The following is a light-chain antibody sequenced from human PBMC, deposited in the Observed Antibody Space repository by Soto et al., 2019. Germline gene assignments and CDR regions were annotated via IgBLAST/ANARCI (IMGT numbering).Light chain of an antibody. CDR3: QAGGDWPIYT. CDR2: DAS. J-gene: IGKJ2*01. Sequence: EIVLTQSPATLSLSPGDTATLSCRASQRVRSYLSWYQQKPGQAPRLLIYDASYRATGIPGRFSGSGSGTVFTLTISGLESENLTVYYGQAGGDWPIYTFARGTKV. V-gene: IGKV3-11*01. CDR1: QRVRSY.